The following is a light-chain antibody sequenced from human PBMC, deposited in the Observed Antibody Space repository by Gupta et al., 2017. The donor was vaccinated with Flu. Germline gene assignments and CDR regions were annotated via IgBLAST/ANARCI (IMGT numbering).Light chain of an antibody. CDR2: AAS. CDR1: QGIANH. Sequence: DIQMTQSPSCLSASEGDRVTITCRASQGIANHLAWYQQKPGKVPKLLIYAASTSQSGVPSRFSGSGSGTDFTLTISSLQPEDVATYYCQKYDDAPLTLGGGTRVEIK. V-gene: IGKV1-27*01. CDR3: QKYDDAPLT. J-gene: IGKJ4*01.